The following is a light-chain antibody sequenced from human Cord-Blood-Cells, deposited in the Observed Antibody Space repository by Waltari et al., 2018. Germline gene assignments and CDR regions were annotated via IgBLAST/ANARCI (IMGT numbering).Light chain of an antibody. J-gene: IGLJ3*02. V-gene: IGLV2-23*01. CDR1: SIAVRSYHL. CDR2: EGS. CDR3: CSYAGSSTWV. Sequence: QSALTQPASVSGSPGHSITIPCTGTSIAVRSYHLVSWYHQHPGKAPKLMIYEGSKRPSGVSNRFSGSKSGNTASLTISGLQAEDEADYYCCSYAGSSTWVFGGGTKLTVL.